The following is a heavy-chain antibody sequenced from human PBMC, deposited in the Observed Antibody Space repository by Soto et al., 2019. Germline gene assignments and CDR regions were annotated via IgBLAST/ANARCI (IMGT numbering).Heavy chain of an antibody. V-gene: IGHV3-48*04. Sequence: EVQLVESGGGLVQPGGSLRLSCAASGFTFSSYSMNWVRQAPGKGLEWVSYISSSGSTIYYADSVKGRFTISRDNAKNSLYLQMNSLRAEDTAVYYCARVGVAQPFDYWGQGTLVTVSS. J-gene: IGHJ4*02. D-gene: IGHD3-16*01. CDR2: ISSSGSTI. CDR3: ARVGVAQPFDY. CDR1: GFTFSSYS.